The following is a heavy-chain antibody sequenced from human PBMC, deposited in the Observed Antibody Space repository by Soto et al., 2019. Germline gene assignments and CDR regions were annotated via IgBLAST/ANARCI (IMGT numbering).Heavy chain of an antibody. D-gene: IGHD6-13*01. V-gene: IGHV1-18*04. J-gene: IGHJ4*02. CDR2: ISAYNGNT. CDR1: GYTFTSYG. Sequence: ASVKVSCKASGYTFTSYGISWVRQAPGQGLEWMGWISAYNGNTNYAQKLQGRVTMTTDTSTSTAYMELRSLRSDDTAVYYCARDATSIAAAGNFDYWGQGTLVTVSS. CDR3: ARDATSIAAAGNFDY.